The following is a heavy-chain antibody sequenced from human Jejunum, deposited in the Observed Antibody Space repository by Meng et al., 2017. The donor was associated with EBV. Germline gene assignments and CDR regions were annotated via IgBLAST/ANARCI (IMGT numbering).Heavy chain of an antibody. V-gene: IGHV3-73*02. Sequence: GACSGEPGGALIFSCAASGFTFSGSTMHWVRQASGKGLEWVGRIRSKAYSSATAYAASVKGRFTISRDDSKNTAYLQMNSLKTEDTAVYYCTRNLGYCSGGSCAWGQGTLVTVSS. D-gene: IGHD2-15*01. CDR2: IRSKAYSSAT. J-gene: IGHJ5*02. CDR3: TRNLGYCSGGSCA. CDR1: GFTFSGST.